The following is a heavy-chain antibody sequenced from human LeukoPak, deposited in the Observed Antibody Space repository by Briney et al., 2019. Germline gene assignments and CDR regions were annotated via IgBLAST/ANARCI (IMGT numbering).Heavy chain of an antibody. V-gene: IGHV4-39*07. CDR1: GGSISSSSYY. D-gene: IGHD6-19*01. Sequence: SETLSLTCTVSGGSISSSSYYWGWIRQPPGKGLEWIGSIYYSGSTYYNPSLKSRVTISVDTSKIQFSLKLSSVTAADTAVYYCARAGVVAGTYYYYYYMDVWGKGTRSPSP. CDR2: IYYSGST. J-gene: IGHJ6*03. CDR3: ARAGVVAGTYYYYYYMDV.